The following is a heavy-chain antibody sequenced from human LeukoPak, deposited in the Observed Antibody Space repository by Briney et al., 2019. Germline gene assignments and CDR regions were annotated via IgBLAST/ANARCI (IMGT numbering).Heavy chain of an antibody. Sequence: GASVKVSCKASGYTFTGYLMHWVRQAPGQGLEWMGWISPNSGDTKYAQKFQGRVTMTRDTSISTAYMEVSRLRSDDTAAYYCVRGLTTVATWLYLWGRGTLVTVSS. CDR3: VRGLTTVATWLYL. CDR1: GYTFTGYL. V-gene: IGHV1-2*02. J-gene: IGHJ2*01. CDR2: ISPNSGDT. D-gene: IGHD4-17*01.